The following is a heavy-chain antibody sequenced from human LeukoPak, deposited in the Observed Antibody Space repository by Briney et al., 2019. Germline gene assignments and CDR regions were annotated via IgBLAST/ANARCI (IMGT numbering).Heavy chain of an antibody. Sequence: ASVKVSCKASGYTFTDYYMHWVRQAPGQGLEWMGWINPNSGGTNYAQKFQGRVTMTRDTSISTAYMEVSRLRSVDTAVYYCAISPGVMITFGGAPATDYFDYWGQGTLVTVSS. V-gene: IGHV1-2*02. D-gene: IGHD3-16*01. CDR2: INPNSGGT. CDR3: AISPGVMITFGGAPATDYFDY. J-gene: IGHJ4*02. CDR1: GYTFTDYY.